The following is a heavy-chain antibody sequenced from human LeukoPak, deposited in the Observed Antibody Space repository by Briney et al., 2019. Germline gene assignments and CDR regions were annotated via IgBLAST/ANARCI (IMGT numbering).Heavy chain of an antibody. CDR3: ARDGYNPVAFDI. CDR1: GGSISSNNYN. V-gene: IGHV4-39*02. D-gene: IGHD5-24*01. CDR2: IYRTGTT. J-gene: IGHJ3*02. Sequence: SETLSLTCTVSGGSISSNNYNWGWIRQPPGKGLEWIGNIYRTGTTFYNPSLQSRVSISVDTSKNTFSLKLRSVTAADTAVYYCARDGYNPVAFDIWGQGTVVTVSS.